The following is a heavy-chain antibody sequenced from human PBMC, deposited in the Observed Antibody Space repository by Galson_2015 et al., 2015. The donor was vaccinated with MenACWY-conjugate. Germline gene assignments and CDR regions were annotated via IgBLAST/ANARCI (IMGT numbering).Heavy chain of an antibody. CDR3: AKERGEGDQSRSGGIGTFYYGMDV. D-gene: IGHD2-15*01. J-gene: IGHJ6*04. Sequence: SLRLSCAASGFTFGSYAIHWVRQAPGKGLEWVAVISNDGSNKYYEDSVKGRFTISRDNFKNTVNLQMNSLRTEDTAIYYCAKERGEGDQSRSGGIGTFYYGMDVGGKGSTVTV. V-gene: IGHV3-30*18. CDR1: GFTFGSYA. CDR2: ISNDGSNK.